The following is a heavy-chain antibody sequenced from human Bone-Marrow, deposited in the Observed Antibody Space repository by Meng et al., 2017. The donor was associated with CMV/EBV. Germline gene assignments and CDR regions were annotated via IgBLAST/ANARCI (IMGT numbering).Heavy chain of an antibody. V-gene: IGHV1-18*01. CDR3: ARGCDYSGSGPIDY. D-gene: IGHD3-10*01. CDR1: GYTFTSYG. CDR2: ISAYNGNT. Sequence: AEAKDSCKAAGYTFTSYGISWVRQAPGQGLEWMGWISAYNGNTNYAQKLQGRVTMTTDTSTSTAYMELRSLRSDDTAVYYCARGCDYSGSGPIDYWGQGTLVTVSS. J-gene: IGHJ4*02.